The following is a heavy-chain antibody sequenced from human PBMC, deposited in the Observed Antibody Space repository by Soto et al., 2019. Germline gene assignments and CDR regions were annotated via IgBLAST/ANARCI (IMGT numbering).Heavy chain of an antibody. CDR2: IIPIFGTA. Sequence: QVQLVQSGAEVKKPGSSVKVSCKASGGTFSSYAISWVRQAPGQGLEWMGGIIPIFGTAHYAQKFQGRVTITADEYTSTAYMELSSLRSEDTAVYYCARDRVLWGRTTREYDYWGQGTLVTVSS. J-gene: IGHJ4*02. CDR1: GGTFSSYA. D-gene: IGHD2-21*01. V-gene: IGHV1-69*01. CDR3: ARDRVLWGRTTREYDY.